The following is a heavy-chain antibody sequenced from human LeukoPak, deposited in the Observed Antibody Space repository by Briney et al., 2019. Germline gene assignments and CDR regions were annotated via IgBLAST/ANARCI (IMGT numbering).Heavy chain of an antibody. J-gene: IGHJ5*02. CDR1: GYTFTSSD. Sequence: GASVKVSCKASGYTFTSSDISWVRQATGQGLEWMGWMNPISGNTGYAQKFQGRVTMTRNTSINTAYMELSGLRSEDTAVYYCARRPPFDPWGQGTLVTVSS. V-gene: IGHV1-8*01. CDR3: ARRPPFDP. CDR2: MNPISGNT.